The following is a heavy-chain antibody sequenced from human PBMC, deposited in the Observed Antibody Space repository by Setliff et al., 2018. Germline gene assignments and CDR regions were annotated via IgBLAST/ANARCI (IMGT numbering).Heavy chain of an antibody. Sequence: ASVKVSCKASGYTFTNYALHWLRQAPGQRLEWMAYINGGNGNTHYSQKFRGRVTVTRDTSASTVFMELSTLRSEDTAVYYCARETYDILTGYTYWCFDLWGRGTLVTVSS. CDR3: ARETYDILTGYTYWCFDL. CDR2: INGGNGNT. D-gene: IGHD3-9*01. J-gene: IGHJ2*01. V-gene: IGHV1-3*01. CDR1: GYTFTNYA.